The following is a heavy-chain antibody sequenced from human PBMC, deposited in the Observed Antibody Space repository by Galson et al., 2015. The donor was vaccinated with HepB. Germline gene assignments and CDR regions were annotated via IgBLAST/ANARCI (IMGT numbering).Heavy chain of an antibody. CDR2: ISSSSSTI. V-gene: IGHV3-48*01. Sequence: SLRLSCAASGFTFSSYSMNWVRQAPGKGLEWVSYISSSSSTICYADSVKGRFTISRDNAKNSLYLQMNSLRAEDTAVYYCARDPQYYDFWSGYIRDWYFDLWGRGTLVTVSS. CDR3: ARDPQYYDFWSGYIRDWYFDL. CDR1: GFTFSSYS. D-gene: IGHD3-3*01. J-gene: IGHJ2*01.